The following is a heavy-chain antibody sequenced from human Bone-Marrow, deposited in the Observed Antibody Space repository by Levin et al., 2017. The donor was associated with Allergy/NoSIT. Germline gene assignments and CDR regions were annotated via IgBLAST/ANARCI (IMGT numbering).Heavy chain of an antibody. CDR1: GFTFNNYA. CDR2: ISYDGNNK. V-gene: IGHV3-30-3*01. D-gene: IGHD2-15*01. CDR3: GRDGCSGGSCYFAGAGFFDS. Sequence: GESLKISCAASGFTFNNYAIHWVRQAPGKGLEWVAVISYDGNNKYYTDSVKGRFTISRDNSKNTLYLQMNSLKPEDTAVYYCGRDGCSGGSCYFAGAGFFDSWGQGTLLTVSS. J-gene: IGHJ4*02.